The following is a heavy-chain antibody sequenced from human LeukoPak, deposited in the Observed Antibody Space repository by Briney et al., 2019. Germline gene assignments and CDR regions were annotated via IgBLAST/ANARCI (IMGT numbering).Heavy chain of an antibody. D-gene: IGHD2-15*01. CDR3: ARARASGRSGFDY. CDR2: ISSSSSTI. Sequence: PGGSLRFSCAASGFTFSSYAMSWVRQAPGKGLEWVSYISSSSSTIYYADSVKGRFTISRDNAKNSLDLQMNSLRDEDTAVYYCARARASGRSGFDYWGQGTLVTVSS. V-gene: IGHV3-48*02. CDR1: GFTFSSYA. J-gene: IGHJ4*02.